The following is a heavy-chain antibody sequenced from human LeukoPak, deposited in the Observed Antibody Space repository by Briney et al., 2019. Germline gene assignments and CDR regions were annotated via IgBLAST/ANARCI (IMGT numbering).Heavy chain of an antibody. J-gene: IGHJ4*02. CDR3: AKRHGDYVVAFADY. D-gene: IGHD4-17*01. CDR1: GFTFSNYA. V-gene: IGHV3-23*01. Sequence: GGSLRLSCAASGFTFSNYAMSWVRQAPGKGLEWVSAISGSGGSTYYADSVKGRFTISRDNSKNTLCLQMNSLRAEDTAVYYCAKRHGDYVVAFADYWGQGTLVTVSS. CDR2: ISGSGGST.